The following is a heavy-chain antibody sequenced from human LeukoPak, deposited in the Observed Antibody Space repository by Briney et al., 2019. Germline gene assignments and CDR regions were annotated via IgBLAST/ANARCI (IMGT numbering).Heavy chain of an antibody. CDR1: GFTFSSYG. V-gene: IGHV3-30*02. CDR2: IRYDGSNK. Sequence: GGSLRLSCAASGFTFSSYGMHWVRQAPGKGLEWVAFIRYDGSNKYYADSVKGRFTISRDNSKNTLYLQMNSLRAEDTAVYYCAKAWDDSSGYLQYYFDYWGQGTLVTVSS. D-gene: IGHD3-22*01. J-gene: IGHJ4*02. CDR3: AKAWDDSSGYLQYYFDY.